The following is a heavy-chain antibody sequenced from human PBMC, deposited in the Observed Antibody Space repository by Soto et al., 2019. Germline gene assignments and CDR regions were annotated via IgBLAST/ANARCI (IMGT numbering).Heavy chain of an antibody. J-gene: IGHJ4*02. Sequence: QVQLVQSGAEVKKPGASVKVSCMASGYTFTGYYMHWVRQAPGQGLEWMGWINANSGGTNYAQKFQGWVTMTRDTSISTAYMELSRLRSDDTAVYYCARGRGGYNFVVDYWGQGTLVTVSS. V-gene: IGHV1-2*04. CDR3: ARGRGGYNFVVDY. CDR1: GYTFTGYY. CDR2: INANSGGT. D-gene: IGHD5-12*01.